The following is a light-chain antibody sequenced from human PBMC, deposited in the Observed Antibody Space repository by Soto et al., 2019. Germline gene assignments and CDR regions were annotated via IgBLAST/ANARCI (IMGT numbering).Light chain of an antibody. Sequence: DIVMTQSPDSLAVSQVERATINCKSSQSVLHSSSNRNYLAWYQQKSGQPPKLLIYWAYTRGSGVPDRFSGIGYVADFTLSIGNLQDEDVEVYDCQQYYPTPQTFCQGTKVEIK. CDR1: QSVLHSSSNRNY. V-gene: IGKV4-1*01. CDR3: QQYYPTPQT. CDR2: WAY. J-gene: IGKJ1*01.